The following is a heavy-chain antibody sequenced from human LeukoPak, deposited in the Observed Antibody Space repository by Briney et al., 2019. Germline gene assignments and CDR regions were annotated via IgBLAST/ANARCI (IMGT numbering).Heavy chain of an antibody. CDR3: ARLANCGGDCSGWFDP. J-gene: IGHJ5*02. V-gene: IGHV1-69*02. Sequence: SVKVSCKASGGTFSSYTFNWVRQAPGQGLEWMGRTIPILGIANYAQKFQGRVTITADKSTSTAYMELSSLRSEDTAVYYCARLANCGGDCSGWFDPWGQGTLVTVSS. CDR1: GGTFSSYT. CDR2: TIPILGIA. D-gene: IGHD2-21*02.